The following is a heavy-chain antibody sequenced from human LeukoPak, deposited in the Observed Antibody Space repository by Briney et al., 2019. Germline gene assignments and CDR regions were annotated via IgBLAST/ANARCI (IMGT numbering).Heavy chain of an antibody. V-gene: IGHV4-59*01. CDR1: GGSISSYY. J-gene: IGHJ3*02. Sequence: SETLSPTCTVSGGSISSYYWSWIRQPPGKGLEWIGYIYYSGSTNYNPSLKSRVTISVDTSKNQFSLKLSSVTAADTAVYYCARVVAAVGDFWSGYAFDIWGQGTMVTVSS. CDR3: ARVVAAVGDFWSGYAFDI. D-gene: IGHD3-3*01. CDR2: IYYSGST.